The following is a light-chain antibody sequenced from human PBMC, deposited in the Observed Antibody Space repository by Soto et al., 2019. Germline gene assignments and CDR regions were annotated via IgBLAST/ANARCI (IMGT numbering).Light chain of an antibody. CDR2: EVT. J-gene: IGLJ1*01. CDR1: SSDVGGYNS. V-gene: IGLV2-8*01. CDR3: SSYAGSNDHV. Sequence: QSALTQPPSASGSPGQSVTISCTGTSSDVGGYNSVSWYQHHPGKAPKLMIYEVTKRPSGVSDRFSGSKSANTASLTVSGLQAEDEADYYCSSYAGSNDHVFGTGTKVTVL.